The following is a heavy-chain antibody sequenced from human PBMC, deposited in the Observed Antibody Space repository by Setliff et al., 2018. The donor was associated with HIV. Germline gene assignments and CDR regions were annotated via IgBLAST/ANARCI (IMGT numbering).Heavy chain of an antibody. V-gene: IGHV4-31*03. J-gene: IGHJ4*01. CDR2: IDYSGSA. CDR1: SRSISSGTYY. Sequence: PSETLSLTCTVSSRSISSGTYYWSWIRQYPGKGLEWIGYIDYSGSAFYNPSLKSRITISRDTSKNQFSLKMNSVTAADTAVYYCAREGKTALVTKYFDYWGHGKLVTVSS. CDR3: AREGKTALVTKYFDY. D-gene: IGHD5-18*01.